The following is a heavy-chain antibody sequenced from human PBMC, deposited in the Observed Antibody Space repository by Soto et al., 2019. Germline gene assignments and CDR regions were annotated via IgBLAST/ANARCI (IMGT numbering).Heavy chain of an antibody. D-gene: IGHD3-16*01. J-gene: IGHJ4*02. CDR1: GYTFTDNW. V-gene: IGHV5-51*01. CDR3: ARGARRHYFDY. Sequence: PGESLKISCKASGYTFTDNWIGWVRQMPGKGLEWMGIIYPGDSDTRYSPSFQGQVTISADKSISTAYLQWSSLKASDTAMYYCARGARRHYFDYWGQGTLVTVSS. CDR2: IYPGDSDT.